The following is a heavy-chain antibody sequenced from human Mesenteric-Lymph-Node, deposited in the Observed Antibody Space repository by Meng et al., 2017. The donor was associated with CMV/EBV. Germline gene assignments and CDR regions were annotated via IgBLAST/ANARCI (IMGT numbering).Heavy chain of an antibody. V-gene: IGHV4-39*07. CDR1: GGSISSSSYY. Sequence: QLQLQESGPGLVKPSETLSLHCTVSGGSISSSSYYWGWIRQPPGKGLEWIGSIYYSGSTYYNPSLKSRVTISVDTSKNQFSLKLSSVTAADTAVYYCARDGDYYDSSGYNPFDYWGQGTLVTVSS. J-gene: IGHJ4*02. D-gene: IGHD3-22*01. CDR3: ARDGDYYDSSGYNPFDY. CDR2: IYYSGST.